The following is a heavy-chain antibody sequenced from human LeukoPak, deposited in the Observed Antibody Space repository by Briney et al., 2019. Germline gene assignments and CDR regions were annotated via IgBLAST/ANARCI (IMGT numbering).Heavy chain of an antibody. D-gene: IGHD4-11*01. CDR2: ITSSGGDT. J-gene: IGHJ4*02. CDR1: GFTFRNYA. Sequence: GGSLRLSCTASGFTFRNYAMSWVRQAPGKGLVWVSPITSSGGDTYYADSVKGRFTFSRDNSKNTLYLQMTSLRPEDTAIYYCAKADYNDYGFDYWGQGTLVTVSS. CDR3: AKADYNDYGFDY. V-gene: IGHV3-23*01.